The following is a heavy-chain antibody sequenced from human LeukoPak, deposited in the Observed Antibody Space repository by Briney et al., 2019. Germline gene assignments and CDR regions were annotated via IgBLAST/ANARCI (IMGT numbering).Heavy chain of an antibody. Sequence: PGGSLRLSCAASGFTFSSYGMHWVRQAPGKGLEWVAVISYDGSNKYYVDSVKGRFTISRDNSKNTLYLQMNSLRAEDTAVYYCAREDPVAAAAPSFDYWGQGTLVTVSS. V-gene: IGHV3-30*03. CDR1: GFTFSSYG. CDR2: ISYDGSNK. CDR3: AREDPVAAAAPSFDY. J-gene: IGHJ4*02. D-gene: IGHD6-13*01.